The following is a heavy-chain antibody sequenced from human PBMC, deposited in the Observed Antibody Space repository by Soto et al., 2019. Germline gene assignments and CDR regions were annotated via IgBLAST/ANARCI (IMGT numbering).Heavy chain of an antibody. CDR2: INAGNGNT. Sequence: SVKVSCKASGYTFTSYAMHWVRQAPGQRLEWMGWINAGNGNTKYSQKFQGRVTITRDTSASTAYMELSSLRSEDTAVYYCERALKSDWFDPWGQGTLVTRSS. CDR1: GYTFTSYA. J-gene: IGHJ5*02. CDR3: ERALKSDWFDP. V-gene: IGHV1-3*01.